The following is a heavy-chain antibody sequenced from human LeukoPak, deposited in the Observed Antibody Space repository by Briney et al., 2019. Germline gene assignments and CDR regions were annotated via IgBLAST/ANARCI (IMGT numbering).Heavy chain of an antibody. CDR2: IYHSGNT. CDR1: GYSISSGHY. V-gene: IGHV4-38-2*01. J-gene: IGHJ6*03. CDR3: ARSHSLYYGPYMDV. D-gene: IGHD3-10*01. Sequence: SETLSLTCAVSGYSISSGHYWGWIRQPPGKGLEWIGSIYHSGNTYQSPSLKSRVTISLDTSKNQFSLNLHSVTAADTAVYYCARSHSLYYGPYMDVWGKGTTIIVSS.